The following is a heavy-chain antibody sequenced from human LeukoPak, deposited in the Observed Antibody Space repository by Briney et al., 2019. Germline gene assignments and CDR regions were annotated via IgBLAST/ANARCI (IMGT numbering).Heavy chain of an antibody. CDR2: ISGSGGST. CDR3: ARDEGSSKNWNYAQY. CDR1: GFTFSSYG. D-gene: IGHD1-7*01. V-gene: IGHV3-23*01. Sequence: PGGTLRLSCAASGFTFSSYGMSWVRQAPGKGLEWVSAISGSGGSTYYADSVKGRFTISRDNAKNSLYLQMNSLRAEDTAVYYCARDEGSSKNWNYAQYWGQGTLVTVSS. J-gene: IGHJ4*02.